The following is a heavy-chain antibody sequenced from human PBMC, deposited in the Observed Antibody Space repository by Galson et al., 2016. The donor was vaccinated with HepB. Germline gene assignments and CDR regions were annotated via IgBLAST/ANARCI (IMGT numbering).Heavy chain of an antibody. CDR2: ISDDVSKK. J-gene: IGHJ6*02. Sequence: SLRLSCAASGFTFSSYAMHWVRQAPGKGLEWVAFISDDVSKKYYADSVKGRFTISRDNSKNTLYLQMNSLRAEDTAVYYCARDSYDFWSRYLHGAGSYFYAMDVWGQGTTVTVSS. V-gene: IGHV3-30*04. D-gene: IGHD3-3*01. CDR1: GFTFSSYA. CDR3: ARDSYDFWSRYLHGAGSYFYAMDV.